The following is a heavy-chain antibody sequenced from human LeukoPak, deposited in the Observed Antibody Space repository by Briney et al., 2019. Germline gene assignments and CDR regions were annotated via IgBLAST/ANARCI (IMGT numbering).Heavy chain of an antibody. CDR2: IYSGGDT. Sequence: GGSLRLSCAASGFTVSSNYMSWVRQAPGKGLEWVSVIYSGGDTYYADSVRDRFTISRDTSKNTLYLQMNSLRAEDTAVYYCAASSGSDFDYWGQGTLVTVSS. D-gene: IGHD3-22*01. J-gene: IGHJ4*02. CDR1: GFTVSSNY. CDR3: AASSGSDFDY. V-gene: IGHV3-66*01.